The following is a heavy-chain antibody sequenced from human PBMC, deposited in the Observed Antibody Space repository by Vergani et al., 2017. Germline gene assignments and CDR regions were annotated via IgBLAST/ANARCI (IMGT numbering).Heavy chain of an antibody. V-gene: IGHV3-23*01. CDR2: NSGQNFRT. D-gene: IGHD2-21*01. Sequence: EVQLLESGGGSEQPGESLRLSCVASGFTVTAHSLNWVCQAPGNGPEWVSGNSGQNFRTHYTDTEKGRFTIARDDSKNTLYLQINSLRAEDTSFYYCVDLCGADGFSPFWGQGTLVTVSS. J-gene: IGHJ4*02. CDR3: VDLCGADGFSPF. CDR1: GFTVTAHS.